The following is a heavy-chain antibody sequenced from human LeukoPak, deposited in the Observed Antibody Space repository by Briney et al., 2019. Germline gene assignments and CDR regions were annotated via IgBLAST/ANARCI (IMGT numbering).Heavy chain of an antibody. V-gene: IGHV3-23*01. CDR1: GFTFSSYG. J-gene: IGHJ4*02. Sequence: GGSLRLSCAASGFTFSSYGMYWVRQAPGKGLEWVSDISSSGGSTYYADSVKGRFTISRDNSKNTLYLQMNSLRADDTAVYYCATSLYSGTKLDYWGQGTLVTVSS. D-gene: IGHD1-26*01. CDR2: ISSSGGST. CDR3: ATSLYSGTKLDY.